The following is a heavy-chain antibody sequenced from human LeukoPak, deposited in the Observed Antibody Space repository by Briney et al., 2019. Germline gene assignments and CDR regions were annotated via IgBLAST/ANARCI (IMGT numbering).Heavy chain of an antibody. J-gene: IGHJ4*02. CDR3: AREGTYYYDSSPYFDY. Sequence: GGSLRLSCAASGFTFSSYAMHWVRQAPGKGLEWVAVILYDGSNKYYADSVKGRFTISRDNSKNTLYLQMNSLRAEDTAVYYCAREGTYYYDSSPYFDYWGQGTLVTVSS. D-gene: IGHD3-22*01. CDR1: GFTFSSYA. V-gene: IGHV3-30*04. CDR2: ILYDGSNK.